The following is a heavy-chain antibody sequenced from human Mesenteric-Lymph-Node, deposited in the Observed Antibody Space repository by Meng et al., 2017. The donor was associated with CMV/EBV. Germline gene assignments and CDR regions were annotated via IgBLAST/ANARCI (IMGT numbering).Heavy chain of an antibody. J-gene: IGHJ6*02. CDR3: ASHQQFCSGGSCYSLGYYYGMDV. D-gene: IGHD2-15*01. CDR2: MNPNNGNT. V-gene: IGHV1-8*01. CDR1: AYSFSSYD. Sequence: ASVKVSCKASAYSFSSYDINWVRQAPGQGLEWMGWMNPNNGNTGYAQKFQGRFTMTWNTSISTAYMELSSLRSEDTAIYYCASHQQFCSGGSCYSLGYYYGMDVWSQGTTVTVSS.